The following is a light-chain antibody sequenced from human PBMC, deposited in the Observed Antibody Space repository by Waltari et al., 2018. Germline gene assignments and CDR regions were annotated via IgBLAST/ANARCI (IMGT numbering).Light chain of an antibody. CDR1: QSVFYSSNNRNY. J-gene: IGKJ1*01. Sequence: DIVMTQSPHYLPVALVERATINCKSSQSVFYSSNNRNYLGWYQHKLGQPPKLLIYWASTRESGVPDRFSGSGSGTDFTLTISSLQAEDVAVYYCQQYFATPRTFGQGTKVEIK. CDR3: QQYFATPRT. V-gene: IGKV4-1*01. CDR2: WAS.